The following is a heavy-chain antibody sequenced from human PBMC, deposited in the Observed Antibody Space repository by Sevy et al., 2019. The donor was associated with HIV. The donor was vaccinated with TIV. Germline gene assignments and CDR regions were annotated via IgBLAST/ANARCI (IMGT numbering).Heavy chain of an antibody. V-gene: IGHV3-30*03. D-gene: IGHD3-10*01. CDR1: GFTFSSFA. CDR2: VSFDDTIK. Sequence: GGSLRLSCAASGFTFSSFAMHWVRQAPGKGLEWVTVVSFDDTIKHYADSLKGRFTISRASSTSVVYLQMNRLRPEDTAVYYCAGYGDALLCSGGTARYFYMDVWGKGTTVTVSS. J-gene: IGHJ6*03. CDR3: AGYGDALLCSGGTARYFYMDV.